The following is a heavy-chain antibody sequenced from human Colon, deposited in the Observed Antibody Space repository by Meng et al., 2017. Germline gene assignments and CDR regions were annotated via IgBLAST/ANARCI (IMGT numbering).Heavy chain of an antibody. J-gene: IGHJ4*02. CDR3: ARGGGCVNGVCGSLDY. D-gene: IGHD2-8*01. V-gene: IGHV4-4*02. Sequence: QVPLAASGPGLVKPSGTLSLTCAVSCGSITTNNWWSWVRQPPGKGLEWIGEIHPSGGTNYNPSLKSRVTMSIDNSKRQFSLNLSSVTAADTAVYYCARGGGCVNGVCGSLDYWGQGTLVTVSS. CDR2: IHPSGGT. CDR1: CGSITTNNW.